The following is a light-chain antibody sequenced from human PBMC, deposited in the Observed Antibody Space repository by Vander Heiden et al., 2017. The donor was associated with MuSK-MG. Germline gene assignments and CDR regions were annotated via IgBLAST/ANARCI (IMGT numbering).Light chain of an antibody. J-gene: IGKJ2*01. Sequence: DSVMTQSPLSLPVTPGEPASISCRSSQSLLHSNGYNCLDWYLQKPGQSPQLLIYLGSSRASGVPDRFSGSGSGTDFTLKISRVEAEDVGIYYCIQALQTPYTFGQGTKLEIK. V-gene: IGKV2-28*01. CDR2: LGS. CDR3: IQALQTPYT. CDR1: QSLLHSNGYNC.